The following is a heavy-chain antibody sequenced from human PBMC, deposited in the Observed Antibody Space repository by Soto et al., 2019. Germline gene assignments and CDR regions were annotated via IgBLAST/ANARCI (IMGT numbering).Heavy chain of an antibody. Sequence: PVGSLRLSCAASGFTFSSYAMSWVRQAPGKGLEWVSAISGSGGSTYYADSVKGRFTISRDNSKNTLYLQMNSLRAEDTAVCYCAKIQRYSSGWYASDYWGQGTLVTVS. CDR1: GFTFSSYA. CDR3: AKIQRYSSGWYASDY. V-gene: IGHV3-23*01. J-gene: IGHJ4*02. D-gene: IGHD6-19*01. CDR2: ISGSGGST.